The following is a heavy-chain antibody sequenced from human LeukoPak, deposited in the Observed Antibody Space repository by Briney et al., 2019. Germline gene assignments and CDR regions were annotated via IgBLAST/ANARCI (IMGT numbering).Heavy chain of an antibody. J-gene: IGHJ3*02. V-gene: IGHV3-30*02. CDR1: GFTFSSYG. CDR2: IRYDGSNK. D-gene: IGHD2-2*01. Sequence: PGGSLRLSCAASGFTFSSYGMHWVRQAPGKGLEWVSFIRYDGSNKYYADSVKGRFTISRDNSKNTPYLQMSSLRAEDTAVYYCAKDPVVVPAARAFDIWGQGTMVTVSS. CDR3: AKDPVVVPAARAFDI.